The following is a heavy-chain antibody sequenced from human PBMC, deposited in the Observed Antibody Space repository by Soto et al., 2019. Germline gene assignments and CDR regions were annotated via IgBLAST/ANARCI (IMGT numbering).Heavy chain of an antibody. D-gene: IGHD6-19*01. CDR2: INSDGSST. V-gene: IGHV3-74*01. CDR1: GFTFSSYW. Sequence: EVQLVESGGGLVQPGGSLRLSCAASGFTFSSYWMHWVRQAPGKGLVWVSRINSDGSSTSYADSMKGRFTISRDNAKHTLYVQMNSRRAEDTAVFYCAGRSGPLDYWGQGTLVTVSS. J-gene: IGHJ4*02. CDR3: AGRSGPLDY.